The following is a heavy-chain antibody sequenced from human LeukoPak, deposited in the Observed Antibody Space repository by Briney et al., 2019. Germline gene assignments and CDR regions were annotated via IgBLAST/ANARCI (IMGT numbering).Heavy chain of an antibody. V-gene: IGHV1-69*05. CDR2: IIPIFGTA. J-gene: IGHJ5*02. D-gene: IGHD3-3*01. CDR3: AQAAPKIFGGNWFDP. CDR1: GATFSSYA. Sequence: ASVKLSCKASGATFSSYAISWVRQAPGHGLGWMGGIIPIFGTATYAQKFQGRVTITTDESTSTAYMELSRLRSEDTAVYYCAQAAPKIFGGNWFDPWGQGTLVTVSS.